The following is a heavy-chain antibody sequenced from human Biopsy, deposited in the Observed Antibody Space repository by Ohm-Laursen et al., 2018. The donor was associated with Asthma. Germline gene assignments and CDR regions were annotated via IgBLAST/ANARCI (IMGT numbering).Heavy chain of an antibody. J-gene: IGHJ4*02. CDR1: GGTFNTYV. D-gene: IGHD2-2*01. CDR2: INSVFGAT. V-gene: IGHV1-69*01. CDR3: ARKAGSCISRTCYSLDF. Sequence: SSVRVSCKSLGGTFNTYVIGWVRQAPGQGLEWMGGINSVFGATTYPQKFQDRVTITADDSTSTVYMELSSLRSEDTAVYYCARKAGSCISRTCYSLDFWGQGTLVTVSS.